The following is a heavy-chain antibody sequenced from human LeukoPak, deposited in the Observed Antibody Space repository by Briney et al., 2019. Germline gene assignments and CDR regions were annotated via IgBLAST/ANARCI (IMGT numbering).Heavy chain of an antibody. Sequence: GGSLRLSCAAPGFTFSTYAMNWVRQAPGKGLEWVSVISGSGGTTYYADSVKGRFTISRDSSKNTLYLQMNSLRAEDTAVYYCAKVSGGGLYYDGMDVWGQGTTVTVSS. D-gene: IGHD1-14*01. CDR1: GFTFSTYA. CDR2: ISGSGGTT. CDR3: AKVSGGGLYYDGMDV. J-gene: IGHJ6*02. V-gene: IGHV3-23*01.